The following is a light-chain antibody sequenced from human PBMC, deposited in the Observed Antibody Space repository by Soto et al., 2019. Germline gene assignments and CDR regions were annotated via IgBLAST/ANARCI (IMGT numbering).Light chain of an antibody. CDR3: QKSDSTPWT. Sequence: MQMTQSPAFLVSQKGDGVTITCRTSQTINNYLNWYQQKPGKAPKLLVYSASSLQSGVPSRFSGSGSGTNFTLTITDLQPEDFTTYYCQKSDSTPWTFGQGTKVDIK. J-gene: IGKJ1*01. CDR2: SAS. CDR1: QTINNY. V-gene: IGKV1-39*01.